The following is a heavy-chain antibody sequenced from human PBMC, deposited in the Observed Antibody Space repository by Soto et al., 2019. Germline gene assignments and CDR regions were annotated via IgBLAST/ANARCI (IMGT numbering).Heavy chain of an antibody. Sequence: SETLSLTCAVYGGSFSGYYWSWIRQPPGKGLEWLGEINHSGSTDYNPSLKSRVTIPVDTSKNQFSLKLSTVTAADTAVYYRARGRGYSSSGYWFWPCGTRILVTVAS. J-gene: IGHJ5*02. CDR2: INHSGST. CDR3: ARGRGYSSSGYWFWP. D-gene: IGHD6-6*01. V-gene: IGHV4-34*01. CDR1: GGSFSGYY.